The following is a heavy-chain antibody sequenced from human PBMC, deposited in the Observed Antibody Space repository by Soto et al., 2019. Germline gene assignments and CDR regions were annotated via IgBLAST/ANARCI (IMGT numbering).Heavy chain of an antibody. CDR1: GDTFTGYT. CDR2: IIPMLGAS. Sequence: QVQLEQSGAEVKKPGSSVKVSCKASGDTFTGYTVTWVRLAPGQGLEWVGRIIPMLGASNYALRFQGRVSIMADKSTDTVYMEVMRLTSEDTAVYYCARSRGSYYTKFEDWGQGTLVTVSS. D-gene: IGHD1-26*01. V-gene: IGHV1-69*08. CDR3: ARSRGSYYTKFED. J-gene: IGHJ4*02.